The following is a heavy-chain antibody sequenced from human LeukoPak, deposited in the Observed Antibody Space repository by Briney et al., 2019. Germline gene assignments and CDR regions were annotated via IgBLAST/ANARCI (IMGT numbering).Heavy chain of an antibody. CDR2: ITHSGST. CDR3: ARGLVVSTISTYYYYGMDV. V-gene: IGHV4-34*01. CDR1: GGSFSGHY. Sequence: SETLSLTCTVSGGSFSGHYCSWIRQPPGKGLEWIGEITHSGSTNYNTSLKSRVTISVDTSETQFSLELSSVTAADTAVYYCARGLVVSTISTYYYYGMDVWGQGTTVTVSS. D-gene: IGHD5/OR15-5a*01. J-gene: IGHJ6*02.